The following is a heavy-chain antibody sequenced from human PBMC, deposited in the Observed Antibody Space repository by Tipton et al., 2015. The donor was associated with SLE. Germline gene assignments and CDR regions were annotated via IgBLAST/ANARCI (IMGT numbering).Heavy chain of an antibody. CDR1: GYTFTSYG. J-gene: IGHJ4*02. CDR2: ISGYNGNT. Sequence: QLVQSGAEVKKPGASVKVSCKASGYTFTSYGISWVRQATGQGLEWMGWISGYNGNTNYAQKLQGRVTMTSDTSTSTAYMELRSLRSDDTAIYYCARVRVDTAMGVFDFWGQGTLVTVSS. V-gene: IGHV1-18*01. D-gene: IGHD5-18*01. CDR3: ARVRVDTAMGVFDF.